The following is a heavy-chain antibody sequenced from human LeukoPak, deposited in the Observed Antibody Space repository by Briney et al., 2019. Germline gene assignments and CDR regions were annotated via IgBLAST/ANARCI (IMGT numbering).Heavy chain of an antibody. D-gene: IGHD6-13*01. J-gene: IGHJ5*02. Sequence: TGGSLRLTCAASGFTFSSHGTNWVRQAPGKGLEWVSYISSSGSTIYYADSVKGRFTISRDNSKNTLYLQMNSLRAEDTAVYYCAKDLDCSSWVGGYWFDPWGQGTLVTVSS. V-gene: IGHV3-23*01. CDR3: AKDLDCSSWVGGYWFDP. CDR2: ISSSGSTI. CDR1: GFTFSSHG.